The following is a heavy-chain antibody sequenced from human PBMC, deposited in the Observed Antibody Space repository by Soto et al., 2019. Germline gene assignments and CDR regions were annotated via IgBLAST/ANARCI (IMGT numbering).Heavy chain of an antibody. J-gene: IGHJ4*02. CDR1: GFTFSSYA. CDR3: ARLLIGYCSGGSCSDY. V-gene: IGHV3-30-3*01. CDR2: ISYDGSNK. D-gene: IGHD2-15*01. Sequence: PGGSLRLSCAASGFTFSSYAMHWVRQAPGKGLEWVAVISYDGSNKYYADSVKGRFTISRDNSKNTLYLQMNSLRAEDTAVYYCARLLIGYCSGGSCSDYWGQGTLVTVSS.